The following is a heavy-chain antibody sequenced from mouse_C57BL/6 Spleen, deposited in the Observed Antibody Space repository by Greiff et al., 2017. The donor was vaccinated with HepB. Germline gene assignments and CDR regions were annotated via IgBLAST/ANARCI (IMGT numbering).Heavy chain of an antibody. J-gene: IGHJ4*01. D-gene: IGHD2-1*01. Sequence: EVQVVESGGGLVQPGGSLSLSCAASGFTFTDYYMSWVRQPPGKALEWLGFIRNKANGYTTEYSASVKGRFTISRDNSQSILYLQMNALRAEDSATYYCARYLYYGKGGYAMDYWGQGTSVTVSS. CDR3: ARYLYYGKGGYAMDY. CDR1: GFTFTDYY. CDR2: IRNKANGYTT. V-gene: IGHV7-3*01.